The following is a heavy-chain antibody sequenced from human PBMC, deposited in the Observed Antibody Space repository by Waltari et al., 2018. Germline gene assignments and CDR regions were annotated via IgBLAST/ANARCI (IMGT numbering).Heavy chain of an antibody. J-gene: IGHJ5*02. CDR2: INHSGRA. D-gene: IGHD3-3*01. CDR1: GVSFSDYY. V-gene: IGHV4-34*01. Sequence: QVQLQQWGAGLLKPSETLSLTCTVYGVSFSDYYWTWIRQPPGKGLEWIGEINHSGRAKSNPSLMSRVTISVDTSKNQISLKMNSMSAADTAVYYCARGTTIFGLRWFDPWGQGTLVTVSS. CDR3: ARGTTIFGLRWFDP.